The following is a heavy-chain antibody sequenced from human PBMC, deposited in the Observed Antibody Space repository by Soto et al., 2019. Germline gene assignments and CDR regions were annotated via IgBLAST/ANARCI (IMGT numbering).Heavy chain of an antibody. CDR2: INSDGSST. CDR1: GFTFSSYW. V-gene: IGHV3-74*01. CDR3: ARAIEGYSYGCYYYYGMDV. D-gene: IGHD5-18*01. J-gene: IGHJ6*02. Sequence: GGSLRLSCAASGFTFSSYWMHWVRQAPGKGLVWVSRINSDGSSTSYADSVKGRFTISRDNAKNTLYLQMNSLRAEDTAVYYCARAIEGYSYGCYYYYGMDVWGQGTTVTDS.